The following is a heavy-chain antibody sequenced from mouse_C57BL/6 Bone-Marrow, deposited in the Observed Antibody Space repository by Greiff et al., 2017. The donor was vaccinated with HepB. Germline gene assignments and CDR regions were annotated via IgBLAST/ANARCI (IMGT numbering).Heavy chain of an antibody. Sequence: QVQLQQSGAELVMPGASVKLSCKASGYTFTSYWMHWVKQRPGQGLEWIGEIDPSDSYTNYNQKFKGKSTLTVDKSSSTAYMQLSSLTSEDSAVYYCARPGVWGTGTTVTVSS. J-gene: IGHJ1*03. CDR2: IDPSDSYT. CDR1: GYTFTSYW. CDR3: ARPGV. V-gene: IGHV1-69*01.